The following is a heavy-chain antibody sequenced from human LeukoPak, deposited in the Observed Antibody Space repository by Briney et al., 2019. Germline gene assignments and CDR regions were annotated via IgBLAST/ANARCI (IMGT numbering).Heavy chain of an antibody. CDR2: ISAYNGNT. V-gene: IGHV1-18*01. CDR3: ARHRIALAVPRYFDY. D-gene: IGHD6-19*01. Sequence: ASVKVSCKASVYTFISYGIGWVRQAPGQGLEWMGWISAYNGNTNYAQKLQGRVTMTTDTSTSTAYMELRSLRSDDTAVYYCARHRIALAVPRYFDYWGQGTLVTVSS. CDR1: VYTFISYG. J-gene: IGHJ4*02.